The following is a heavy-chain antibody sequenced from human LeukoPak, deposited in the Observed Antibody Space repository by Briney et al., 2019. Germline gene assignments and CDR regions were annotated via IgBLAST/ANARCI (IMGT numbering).Heavy chain of an antibody. D-gene: IGHD1-26*01. CDR2: ISYDGGNK. CDR3: SRSWWELPGDWYFDL. CDR1: GFTFSNYA. V-gene: IGHV3-30-3*01. J-gene: IGHJ2*01. Sequence: PGGSLRLSCAASGFTFSNYAMHWVRQAPGKGLEWVAVISYDGGNKYYTDSVKGRFTISRDNSNKTLYLQMNSLRTEDTAVYYCSRSWWELPGDWYFDLWGRGTLVTVSS.